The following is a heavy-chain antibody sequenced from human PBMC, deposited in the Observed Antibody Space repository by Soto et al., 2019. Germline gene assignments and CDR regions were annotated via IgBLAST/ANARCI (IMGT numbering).Heavy chain of an antibody. V-gene: IGHV4-61*01. D-gene: IGHD1-26*01. CDR2: IYASGTP. CDR1: GGSISSSSYY. J-gene: IGHJ6*02. Sequence: SETLSLTCTVSGGSISSSSYYWSWIWQPPGKGLEWIGYIYASGTPNYNPSLKSRVTISIDTSKNQFSLNLSSVTAADTAVYYCARNSGSYSPFYYGMDVWGQGPTVTVSS. CDR3: ARNSGSYSPFYYGMDV.